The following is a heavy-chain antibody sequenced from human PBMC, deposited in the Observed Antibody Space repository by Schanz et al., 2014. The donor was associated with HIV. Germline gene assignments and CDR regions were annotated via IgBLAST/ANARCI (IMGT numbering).Heavy chain of an antibody. CDR3: ARSQDTSWFF. J-gene: IGHJ4*02. CDR2: IHHSGAT. Sequence: QVRLQESGPGLAKPSQTLSLTCTVSGGSITSDGYYWSWVPQLPGKGLQWIGYIHHSGATYYDASLRRRVPVSMDTSKNRFSLQMSAVTAADTAVYYCARSQDTSWFFWGQGTLVTVSS. V-gene: IGHV4-31*04. D-gene: IGHD2-2*01. CDR1: GGSITSDGYY.